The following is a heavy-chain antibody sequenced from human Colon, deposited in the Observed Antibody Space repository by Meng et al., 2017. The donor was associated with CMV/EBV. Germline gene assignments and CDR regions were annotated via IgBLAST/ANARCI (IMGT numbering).Heavy chain of an antibody. Sequence: HVQVQQWGAGLLETSDALSLTCAVYGGSFSGYYWSWIRQPPGKGLEWIGEINHSGSTNYNPSLKSRVTISVDTSKNQFSLKLSSVTAADTAVYYCASILFAAAAGGWGGYWGQGTLVTVSS. D-gene: IGHD6-13*01. V-gene: IGHV4-34*01. J-gene: IGHJ4*02. CDR3: ASILFAAAAGGWGGY. CDR1: GGSFSGYY. CDR2: INHSGST.